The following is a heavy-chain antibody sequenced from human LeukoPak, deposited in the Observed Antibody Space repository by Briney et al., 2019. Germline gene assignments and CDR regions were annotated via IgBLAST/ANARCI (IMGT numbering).Heavy chain of an antibody. V-gene: IGHV3-23*01. J-gene: IGHJ6*02. D-gene: IGHD1-14*01. CDR3: AKDIRNSFATYGMDV. CDR1: GFTFSSYA. CDR2: ISGSGGST. Sequence: GGSLRLSCAASGFTFSSYAMSWVRQAPGKGLEWVSAISGSGGSTYYADSVKGRFTISRDNSKNTLYLQMNSLRAEDTAVYYCAKDIRNSFATYGMDVWGQGTTVTVSS.